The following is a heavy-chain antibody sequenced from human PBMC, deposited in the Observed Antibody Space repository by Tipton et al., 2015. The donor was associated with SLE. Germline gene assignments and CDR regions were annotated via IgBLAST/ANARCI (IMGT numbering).Heavy chain of an antibody. CDR1: GGSVSSGSYY. J-gene: IGHJ5*02. D-gene: IGHD1-26*01. Sequence: GLVKPSETLSLTCTVSGGSVSSGSYYWSWIRQPPGKGLEWIGYIYYSGSTNYNPSLKSRVTISVDTSKNQFSLKLSSVTAADTAVYYCARGRGIVGVNWFDPWGQGTLVTVSS. V-gene: IGHV4-61*01. CDR3: ARGRGIVGVNWFDP. CDR2: IYYSGST.